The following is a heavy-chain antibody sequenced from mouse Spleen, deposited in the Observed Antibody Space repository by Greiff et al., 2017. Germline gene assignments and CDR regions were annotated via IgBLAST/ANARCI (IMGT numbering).Heavy chain of an antibody. J-gene: IGHJ2*01. CDR3: TTGVFITTVVAKDY. Sequence: VQLQQSGAELVRPGASVKLSCTASGFNIKDYYMHWVKQRPEQGLEWIGRIDPEDGDTEYAPKFQGKATMTADTSSNTAYLQLSSLTSEDTAVYYCTTGVFITTVVAKDYWGQGTTLTVSS. CDR1: GFNIKDYY. V-gene: IGHV14-1*01. CDR2: IDPEDGDT. D-gene: IGHD1-1*01.